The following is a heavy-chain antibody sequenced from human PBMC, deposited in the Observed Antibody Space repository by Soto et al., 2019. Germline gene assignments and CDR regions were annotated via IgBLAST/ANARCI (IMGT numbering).Heavy chain of an antibody. CDR2: IYHSGTT. CDR3: TTDRRITLAQFDY. Sequence: SETLSLTCAVSGYYISSGYYWGWVRQPPGKGLEWIGTIYHSGTTFYNPSLKSRVTMSVDTSKNQFSLNLNSVTAADTAVYYCTTDRRITLAQFDYWGQGTLVTVSS. V-gene: IGHV4-38-2*02. CDR1: GYYISSGYY. D-gene: IGHD1-20*01. J-gene: IGHJ4*02.